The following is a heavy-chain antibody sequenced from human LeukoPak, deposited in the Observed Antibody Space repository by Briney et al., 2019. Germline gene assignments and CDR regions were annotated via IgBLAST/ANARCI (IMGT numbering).Heavy chain of an antibody. CDR1: GFTFSSYA. V-gene: IGHV3-30*04. CDR2: ILFDGSSE. D-gene: IGHD3-10*01. Sequence: PGGSLRLSCAASGFTFSSYAMHWVRQAPGKGLEWVAVILFDGSSEYYANSVKGRFTISRDNSKNTLYLQMNSLRPEDTAVYYCARVWSSGSFLMALGYWGQGTLVTVS. J-gene: IGHJ4*02. CDR3: ARVWSSGSFLMALGY.